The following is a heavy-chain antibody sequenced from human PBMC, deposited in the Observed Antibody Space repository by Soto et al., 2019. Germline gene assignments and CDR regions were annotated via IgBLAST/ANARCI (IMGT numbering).Heavy chain of an antibody. Sequence: QVQLVESGGGVVQPGRSLRLSCAASGYTFSTYGMHWVRQAPGKGLEWLTSTSYDGSITYYRDSVKGRFTTSRDNSKNMGYLQMNSLRAEDTAVYYCAKDEGGYGIDYWGQGTLVTVSS. D-gene: IGHD5-12*01. V-gene: IGHV3-30*18. CDR2: TSYDGSIT. J-gene: IGHJ4*02. CDR1: GYTFSTYG. CDR3: AKDEGGYGIDY.